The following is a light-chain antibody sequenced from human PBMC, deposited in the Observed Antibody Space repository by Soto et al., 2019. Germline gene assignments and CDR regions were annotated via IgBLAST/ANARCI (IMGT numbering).Light chain of an antibody. J-gene: IGKJ1*01. CDR2: GAS. CDR1: QSISSD. Sequence: ETVLTQSPATLSVSPGERVTLSCRASQSISSDLSWFQQKPGQPPRLLIYGASTRATGIPARFSGSGSGTEFTLTISSLQSEDFATYYCQQYNSYWTFGQGTKVDI. CDR3: QQYNSYWT. V-gene: IGKV3-15*01.